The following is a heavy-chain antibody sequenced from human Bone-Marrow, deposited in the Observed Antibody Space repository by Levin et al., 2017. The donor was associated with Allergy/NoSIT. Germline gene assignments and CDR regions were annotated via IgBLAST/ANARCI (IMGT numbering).Heavy chain of an antibody. CDR1: GGYISSYY. Sequence: SETLSLTCSVSGGYISSYYWTWIRQPPGMGLEWIGNIYYNGNTNYNPSLKSRVTMSVDTSKNQFSLKLRSVTAADTAVYYCAGATLSSLIYYFDYWGQGTLVTVSS. J-gene: IGHJ4*02. CDR3: AGATLSSLIYYFDY. D-gene: IGHD6-13*01. CDR2: IYYNGNT. V-gene: IGHV4-59*01.